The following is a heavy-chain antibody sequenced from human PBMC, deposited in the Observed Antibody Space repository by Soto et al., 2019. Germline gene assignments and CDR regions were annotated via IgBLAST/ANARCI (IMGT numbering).Heavy chain of an antibody. CDR2: IHSDGSST. Sequence: EVQLVESGGGLVQPGGSLRLSCAASGFTFSNYWMHWVRQAPGKGLVWVSRIHSDGSSTFYADSVKGRFTISRDNAKKMVYLQMNSLRAEDTAVYYCARDNWNTVWGQGTMVTVPS. D-gene: IGHD1-20*01. J-gene: IGHJ3*01. CDR3: ARDNWNTV. V-gene: IGHV3-74*01. CDR1: GFTFSNYW.